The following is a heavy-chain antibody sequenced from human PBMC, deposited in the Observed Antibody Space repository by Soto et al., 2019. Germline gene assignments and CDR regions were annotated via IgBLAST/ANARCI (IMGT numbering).Heavy chain of an antibody. V-gene: IGHV4-34*01. J-gene: IGHJ4*02. CDR1: GGSFSGYY. D-gene: IGHD2-15*01. CDR2: INHSVST. Sequence: XASLSLTCAVYGGSFSGYYGSWIRQPPGKGLEWIGEINHSVSTNYNPSLKSRVTISVDTSKNQFSLKLSSVTAAETAVYYCARGQGGYWGQGTLVTVSS. CDR3: ARGQGGY.